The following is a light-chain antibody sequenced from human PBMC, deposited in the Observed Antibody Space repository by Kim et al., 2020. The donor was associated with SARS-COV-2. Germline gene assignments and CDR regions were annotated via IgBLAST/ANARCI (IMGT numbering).Light chain of an antibody. CDR3: QQSATSRT. J-gene: IGKJ1*01. V-gene: IGKV3-20*01. CDR2: GAS. Sequence: LSPGERATLSCRASQSVTSNYLAWYQQKPGQAPRVLIYGASNRATGIPVRFSGSGSGTDFTLTISRLEPEDFAVYYCQQSATSRTFGQGTKVDIK. CDR1: QSVTSNY.